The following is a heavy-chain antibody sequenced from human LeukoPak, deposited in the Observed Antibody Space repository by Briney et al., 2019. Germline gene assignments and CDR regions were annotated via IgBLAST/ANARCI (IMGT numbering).Heavy chain of an antibody. CDR2: ISGSGGST. V-gene: IGHV3-23*01. D-gene: IGHD6-19*01. J-gene: IGHJ4*02. Sequence: GGSLRLSCAASGFTFSRYAMSWVRQAPGKGLEWVSAISGSGGSTYYADSVKGRFTISRDNSKNTLYPQMNSLRAEDTAVYYCAREGTKWLVREGYFDYWGQGTLVTVSS. CDR3: AREGTKWLVREGYFDY. CDR1: GFTFSRYA.